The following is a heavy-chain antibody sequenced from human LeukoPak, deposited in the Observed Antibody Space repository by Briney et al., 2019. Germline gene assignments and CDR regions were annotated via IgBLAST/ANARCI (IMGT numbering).Heavy chain of an antibody. D-gene: IGHD3-3*01. CDR2: ISAYNGNT. CDR3: ARDRGITIFGVVIYDIDY. V-gene: IGHV1-18*01. J-gene: IGHJ4*02. Sequence: ASVKVSCKASGYTFTSYGISWVRQAPGQGLEWMGWISAYNGNTNYAQKLQGRVTMTTDTSTSTAYMELRSLRSDDTAVYYCARDRGITIFGVVIYDIDYWGQGTLVTVSS. CDR1: GYTFTSYG.